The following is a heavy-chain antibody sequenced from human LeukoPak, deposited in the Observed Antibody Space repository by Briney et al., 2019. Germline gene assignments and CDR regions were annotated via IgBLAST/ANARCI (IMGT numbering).Heavy chain of an antibody. D-gene: IGHD6-19*01. CDR2: ISYDGSNK. Sequence: GGSLRLSCAASGFTFSSYAMRWVRQAPGKGLEWVAVISYDGSNKYYADSVKGRFTISRDNSKNTLYLQMNSLRAEDTAVYYCARDLDSSGWYYFDYWGQGTLVTVSS. CDR3: ARDLDSSGWYYFDY. V-gene: IGHV3-30-3*01. CDR1: GFTFSSYA. J-gene: IGHJ4*02.